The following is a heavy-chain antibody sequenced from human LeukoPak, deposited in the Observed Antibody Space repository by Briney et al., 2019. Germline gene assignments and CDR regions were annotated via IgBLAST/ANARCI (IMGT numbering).Heavy chain of an antibody. Sequence: SETLSLNSSVSACTSSSHYWSWIPQPPGNGLEGIVYIYYSGSGNYHPSLNSVITISVDTSRNRFSLRLSSVTAATTAVYYGGGVTGYMVEDYFDHWGQGTLVTVSS. CDR3: GGVTGYMVEDYFDH. CDR2: IYYSGSG. D-gene: IGHD6-13*01. J-gene: IGHJ4*02. V-gene: IGHV4-59*11. CDR1: ACTSSSHY.